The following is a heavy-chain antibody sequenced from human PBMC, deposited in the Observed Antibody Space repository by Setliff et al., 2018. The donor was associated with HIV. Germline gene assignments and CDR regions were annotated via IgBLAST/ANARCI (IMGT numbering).Heavy chain of an antibody. CDR1: GGSLSSSSYY. V-gene: IGHV4-39*01. CDR3: ARHVRARWFDP. Sequence: TLSLTCTVSGGSLSSSSYYWGWIRQPPGEGLEWIGSIDYSGNTYYSPSVNSRVTISVDTSKNQFSLILTSVTAADTAVYYCARHVRARWFDPWGQGTLVTVSS. J-gene: IGHJ5*02. CDR2: IDYSGNT.